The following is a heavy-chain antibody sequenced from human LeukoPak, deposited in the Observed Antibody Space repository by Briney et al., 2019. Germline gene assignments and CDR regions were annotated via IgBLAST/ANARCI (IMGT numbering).Heavy chain of an antibody. V-gene: IGHV4-34*01. Sequence: SETLSLTCAVSGGSLSGYYWTWIRQPPGKGLEWIGEINHSGSTNYNPSLKSRVTISVDTSKNQFSLKLSSVTAADTAVYYCARDTPYGYGDYSFDYWGQGTLVTVSS. J-gene: IGHJ4*02. CDR3: ARDTPYGYGDYSFDY. CDR1: GGSLSGYY. D-gene: IGHD4-17*01. CDR2: INHSGST.